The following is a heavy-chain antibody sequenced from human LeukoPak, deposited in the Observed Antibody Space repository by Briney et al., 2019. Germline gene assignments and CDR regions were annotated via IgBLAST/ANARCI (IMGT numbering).Heavy chain of an antibody. J-gene: IGHJ6*03. Sequence: GGSLRLSCEASGFSFSDYGMHWVRQAPGKGLEWVAFIRYNGDNKYYADSVKGRFTFSRDNSQSTLYLQMNRLRVEDTAVYYCAKRVVIRSTDYFYYYIHVWGKGTTVTVSS. CDR3: AKRVVIRSTDYFYYYIHV. D-gene: IGHD3-3*01. CDR1: GFSFSDYG. V-gene: IGHV3-30*02. CDR2: IRYNGDNK.